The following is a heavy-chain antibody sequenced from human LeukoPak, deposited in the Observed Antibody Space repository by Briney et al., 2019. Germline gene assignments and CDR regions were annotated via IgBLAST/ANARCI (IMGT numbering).Heavy chain of an antibody. CDR1: GFTFSSYA. Sequence: GGSLRLSCAASGFTFSSYAMSWVRQAPGKGLEWVSAISGSGGSTYYADSVKGRFTISRDNSKNTLYLQMNSLRAEDTAVYYCAKVDIVVVVAGGYYGMDVWGQGTTVTVSS. J-gene: IGHJ6*02. CDR3: AKVDIVVVVAGGYYGMDV. V-gene: IGHV3-23*01. D-gene: IGHD2-15*01. CDR2: ISGSGGST.